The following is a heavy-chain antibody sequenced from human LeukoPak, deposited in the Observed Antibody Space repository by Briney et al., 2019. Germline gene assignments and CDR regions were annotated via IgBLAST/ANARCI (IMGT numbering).Heavy chain of an antibody. CDR2: IHHSGNRFESGST. CDR1: GHSIINTYY. D-gene: IGHD6-25*01. J-gene: IGHJ1*01. Sequence: SEILSLTCTVSGHSIINTYYWGWIRQSPGKGLEWIGSIHHSGNRFESGSTHYNPSLRSRVTVSADTSKNQFSLTLRSVTAADTAVYFCARNASSGLFNDWGQGTLVTVSS. V-gene: IGHV4-38-2*02. CDR3: ARNASSGLFND.